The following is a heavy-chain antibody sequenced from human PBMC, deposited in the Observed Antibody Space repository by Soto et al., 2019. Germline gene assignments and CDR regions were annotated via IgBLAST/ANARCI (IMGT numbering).Heavy chain of an antibody. CDR1: GGTFSSYT. V-gene: IGHV1-69*02. CDR3: AXXIVVVVTHDAFDI. J-gene: IGHJ3*02. D-gene: IGHD2-15*01. CDR2: IIPILGIA. Sequence: QVQLVQSGAEVKKPGSSVKVSCKASGGTFSSYTISWVRQAPGQGLEWMGRIIPILGIANYAQKFQGRVTXXADKSTXTXXXXLSXXRXXXXXXXXXAXXIVVVVTHDAFDIWGQGTMVTVSS.